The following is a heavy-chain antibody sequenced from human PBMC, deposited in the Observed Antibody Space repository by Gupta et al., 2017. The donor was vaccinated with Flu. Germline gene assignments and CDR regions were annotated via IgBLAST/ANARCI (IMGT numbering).Heavy chain of an antibody. CDR1: GFTFSSYA. D-gene: IGHD1-1*01. V-gene: IGHV3-23*01. CDR2: ISGSGGST. Sequence: EVQLLESGGGLVQPGGSLRLSCAASGFTFSSYAMSWVRQAPGKGLEWVSAISGSGGSTYYADSVKGRFTISRDNSKNTLYLQMNSLRAEDTAVYYCAKGSWNDGSSGYPDAFDIWGQGTMVTVSS. J-gene: IGHJ3*02. CDR3: AKGSWNDGSSGYPDAFDI.